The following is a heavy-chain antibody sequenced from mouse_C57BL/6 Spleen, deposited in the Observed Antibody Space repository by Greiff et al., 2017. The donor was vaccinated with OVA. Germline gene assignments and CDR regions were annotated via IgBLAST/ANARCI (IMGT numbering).Heavy chain of an antibody. V-gene: IGHV5-4*01. D-gene: IGHD2-4*01. J-gene: IGHJ2*01. CDR2: ISDGGSYT. CDR3: ARDLEGLRCFDY. Sequence: EVKLMESGGGLVKPGGSLKLSCAASGFTFSSYAMSWVRQTPEKRLEWVATISDGGSYTYYPDNVKGRFTISRDNAKNNLYLQMSHLKSEDTAMYYCARDLEGLRCFDYWGQGTTLTVSS. CDR1: GFTFSSYA.